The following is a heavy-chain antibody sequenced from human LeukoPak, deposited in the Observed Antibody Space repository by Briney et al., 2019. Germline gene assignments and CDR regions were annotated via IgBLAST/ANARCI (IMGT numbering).Heavy chain of an antibody. D-gene: IGHD5-18*01. Sequence: PSQTLSLTCAVSGGSSSSGGYSWTWIRQPPGKGLEWIGYIYYSRSNYYNPSLKSSATTSVDTSKNPFPRKPRSMTAAFTAVYYCARGGYTYGLTGYYYYYYMDVWGKGNTVTVSS. CDR3: ARGGYTYGLTGYYYYYYMDV. V-gene: IGHV4-30-4*07. J-gene: IGHJ6*03. CDR2: IYYSRSN. CDR1: GGSSSSGGYS.